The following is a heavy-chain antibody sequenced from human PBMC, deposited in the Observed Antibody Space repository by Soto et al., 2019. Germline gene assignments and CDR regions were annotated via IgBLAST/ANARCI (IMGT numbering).Heavy chain of an antibody. J-gene: IGHJ6*02. D-gene: IGHD3-10*01. V-gene: IGHV4-38-2*01. CDR3: ARGGLGGSGSSYYYYGMDV. CDR1: GYSISSGYY. Sequence: PSETLSLTCAVSGYSISSGYYWGWIRRPPGKGLEWIGSIYHSGSTYYNPSLKSRVTISVDTSKNQFSLKLSSVTAADTAVYYCARGGLGGSGSSYYYYGMDVWGQGTTVTVSS. CDR2: IYHSGST.